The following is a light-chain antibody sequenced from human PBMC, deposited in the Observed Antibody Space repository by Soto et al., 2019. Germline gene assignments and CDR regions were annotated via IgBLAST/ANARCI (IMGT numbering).Light chain of an antibody. J-gene: IGKJ4*01. CDR1: QTIYSW. CDR3: QQYNSYPLI. Sequence: DVQVTQSPSTVSASVGDRVTFTYRASQTIYSWLAWYQQKPGKAPKLLIYDASSLESGVPSRFSGSGSGTEFTLTISSLQPDDFATYYCQQYNSYPLIFGGGTKVEIK. V-gene: IGKV1-5*01. CDR2: DAS.